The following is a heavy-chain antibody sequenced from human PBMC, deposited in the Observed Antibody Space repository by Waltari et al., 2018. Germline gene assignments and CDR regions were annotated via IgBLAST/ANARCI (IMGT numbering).Heavy chain of an antibody. CDR3: ASLGYSSSWSQSGVDY. J-gene: IGHJ4*02. V-gene: IGHV4-39*01. D-gene: IGHD6-13*01. CDR1: GGSIRSSSYY. Sequence: QLQLQESGPGLVKPSETLSLTCTVSGGSIRSSSYYWGWIRQPPGKGLEWIGSIYYSGSTYYNPSLKSRVTISVDTSKNQFSLKLSSVTAADSAVYYCASLGYSSSWSQSGVDYWGQGTLVTVSS. CDR2: IYYSGST.